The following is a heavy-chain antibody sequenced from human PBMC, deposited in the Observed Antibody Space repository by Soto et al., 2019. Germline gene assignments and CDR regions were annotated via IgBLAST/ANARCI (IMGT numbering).Heavy chain of an antibody. V-gene: IGHV3-53*01. J-gene: IGHJ4*02. D-gene: IGHD3-10*01. Sequence: EVQLVESGGGLIQPGGSLRLSCAVSGFTVSNNYMSWVRQAPGKGLEGVSVIYSGGYTAYGDSVKGRFTISRDNSKHTLFLQQKSLSAHAPALFYCATRAGGGGYWGQGTLVTVSS. CDR1: GFTVSNNY. CDR2: IYSGGYT. CDR3: ATRAGGGGY.